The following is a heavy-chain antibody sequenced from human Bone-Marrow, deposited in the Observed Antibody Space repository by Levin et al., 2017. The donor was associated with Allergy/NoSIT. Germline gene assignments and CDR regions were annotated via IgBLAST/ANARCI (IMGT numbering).Heavy chain of an antibody. V-gene: IGHV4-59*01. CDR2: IYYSGST. D-gene: IGHD2-21*02. CDR1: GGSISSYY. Sequence: ASETLSLTCTVSGGSISSYYWSWIRQPPGKGLEWIGYIYYSGSTNYNPSLKSRVTISVDTSKNQFSLKLSSVTAADTAVYYCARTVGGIVTAAYGMDVWGQGTTVTVSS. J-gene: IGHJ6*02. CDR3: ARTVGGIVTAAYGMDV.